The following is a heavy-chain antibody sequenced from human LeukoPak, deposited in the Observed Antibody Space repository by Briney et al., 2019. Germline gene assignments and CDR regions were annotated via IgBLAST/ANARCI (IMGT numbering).Heavy chain of an antibody. Sequence: SETLSLTCAVSGDSFSGSNYWTWVRQPPGKGLEWIGEVYRSGGTNYNPSLKSRVTVSLGKSKKQFSLKLSSVTAADTAVYYCARGNVYYYDSSGYYLNYYYGMDVWGQGTTVTVSS. D-gene: IGHD3-22*01. V-gene: IGHV4-4*02. J-gene: IGHJ6*02. CDR1: GDSFSGSNY. CDR2: VYRSGGT. CDR3: ARGNVYYYDSSGYYLNYYYGMDV.